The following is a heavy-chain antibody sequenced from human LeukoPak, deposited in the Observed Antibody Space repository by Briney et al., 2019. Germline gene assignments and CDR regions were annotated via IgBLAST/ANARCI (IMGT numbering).Heavy chain of an antibody. J-gene: IGHJ3*02. V-gene: IGHV5-51*01. D-gene: IGHD2-2*01. Sequence: GESLKISCKGSGYSFTSYWIGWVRQMPGKGLERMGIIYPGDSDTRYSPSFQGQVTISADKSISTAYLQWSSLKASDTAMYCCARPYHCSSTSGCAFDIWGQGTMVTVSS. CDR2: IYPGDSDT. CDR3: ARPYHCSSTSGCAFDI. CDR1: GYSFTSYW.